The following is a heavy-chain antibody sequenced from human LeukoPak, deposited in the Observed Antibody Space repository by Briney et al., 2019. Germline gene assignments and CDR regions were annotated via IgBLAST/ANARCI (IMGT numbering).Heavy chain of an antibody. V-gene: IGHV1-69*13. CDR2: IIPIFGTA. Sequence: SVKVSCKASGGTFSSYAISWVRQAPGQGLEWMGGIIPIFGTANYAQKFQGRVTITADESTSTAHMELSSLRSEDTAVYYCARKYSNYLMWFDYWGQGTLVTVSS. D-gene: IGHD4-11*01. CDR1: GGTFSSYA. J-gene: IGHJ4*02. CDR3: ARKYSNYLMWFDY.